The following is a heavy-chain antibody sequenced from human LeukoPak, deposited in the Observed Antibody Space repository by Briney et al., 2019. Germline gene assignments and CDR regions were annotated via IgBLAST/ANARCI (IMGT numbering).Heavy chain of an antibody. CDR2: INPNSGGT. D-gene: IGHD5-18*01. V-gene: IGHV1-2*02. CDR3: AREVQLWSAYDAFDI. Sequence: ASVKVSCKASGYTFTGYYMRWVRQAPGQGLEWMGWINPNSGGTNYAQKFQGRVTMTRDTSISTAYMELSRLRSDDTAVYYCAREVQLWSAYDAFDIWGQGTMVTVSS. CDR1: GYTFTGYY. J-gene: IGHJ3*02.